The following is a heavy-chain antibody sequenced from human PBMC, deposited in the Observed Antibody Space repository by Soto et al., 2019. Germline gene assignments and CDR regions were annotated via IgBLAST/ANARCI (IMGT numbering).Heavy chain of an antibody. J-gene: IGHJ4*02. CDR2: TYYSGST. D-gene: IGHD4-17*01. V-gene: IGHV4-30-4*01. CDR3: ARSSPTTGVDFDY. CDR1: GGSISSGDYY. Sequence: SETLSLTCTVSGGSISSGDYYWSWIRQPPGKGLEWIGYTYYSGSTYYNPSLKSRVTISVDTSKNQFSLKLSSVTAADTAVYYRARSSPTTGVDFDYWGQGTLVTVSS.